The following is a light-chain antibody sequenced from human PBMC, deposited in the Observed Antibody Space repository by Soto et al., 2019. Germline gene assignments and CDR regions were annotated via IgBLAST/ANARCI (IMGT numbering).Light chain of an antibody. CDR1: QSVSSSS. J-gene: IGKJ1*01. CDR3: QQYGGSPRT. CDR2: DAS. Sequence: EIVLKQSPGTLSLSPGERATLSCRASQSVSSSSLAWYQQKRSQAPRLLIHDASSRATGIPDRFSGSGSGTDFTLTISRLEPEDFAVYYCQQYGGSPRTFGQGTKVDIK. V-gene: IGKV3-20*01.